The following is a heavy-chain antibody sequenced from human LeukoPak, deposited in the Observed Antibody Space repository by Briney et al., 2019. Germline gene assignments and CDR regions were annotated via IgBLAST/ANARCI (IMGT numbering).Heavy chain of an antibody. CDR1: GGTFSSYA. Sequence: SVKVSCKASGGTFSSYAISWVRQAPGQGLEWMGGIILIFGTANYAQKFQGRVTITADKSTSTAYMELSSLRSEDTAVYYRAREYGDSNDYWGQGTLVTVSS. CDR2: IILIFGTA. V-gene: IGHV1-69*06. D-gene: IGHD4-17*01. J-gene: IGHJ4*02. CDR3: AREYGDSNDY.